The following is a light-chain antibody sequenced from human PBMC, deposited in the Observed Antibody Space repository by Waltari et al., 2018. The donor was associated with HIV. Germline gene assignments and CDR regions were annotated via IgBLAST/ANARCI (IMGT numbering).Light chain of an antibody. CDR3: QQYYSTPPT. Sequence: DIVMTQSPDSLAVSLGERDTINCKTSQSVLYSSNNKNYLAWYQQKTGQPPKLLIYWASTRESGVPDRFSGSGSGTDFTLTISSLQAEDVAVYYCQQYYSTPPTFGQGTKLEIK. V-gene: IGKV4-1*01. J-gene: IGKJ2*01. CDR2: WAS. CDR1: QSVLYSSNNKNY.